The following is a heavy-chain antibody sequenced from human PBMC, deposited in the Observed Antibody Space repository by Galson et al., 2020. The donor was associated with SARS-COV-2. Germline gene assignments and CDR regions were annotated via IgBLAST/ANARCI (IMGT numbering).Heavy chain of an antibody. D-gene: IGHD1-26*01. Sequence: GESLKISCAASGFTFSSYSMNWVRQAPGKGLEWVSYISSSSSTIYYADSVKGRFTISRDNAKNSLYLQMNSLRAEDTAVYYCARDGGSGSYYWGDYFDYWGQGTLVTVSS. CDR2: ISSSSSTI. CDR1: GFTFSSYS. V-gene: IGHV3-48*01. J-gene: IGHJ4*02. CDR3: ARDGGSGSYYWGDYFDY.